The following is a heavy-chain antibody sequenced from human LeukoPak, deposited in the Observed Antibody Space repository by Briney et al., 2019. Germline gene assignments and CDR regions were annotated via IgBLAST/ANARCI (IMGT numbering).Heavy chain of an antibody. V-gene: IGHV3-53*01. CDR1: GFTVSSNY. Sequence: GGSLRLSCAASGFTVSSNYMSWVRQAPGKGLEWVSVIYSGGSTYYADSVKGRFTISRDSSKNTLYLQMNSLRAENTAVYYCAREPHSSGSKWGQGTLVTVSS. J-gene: IGHJ4*02. CDR2: IYSGGST. D-gene: IGHD6-19*01. CDR3: AREPHSSGSK.